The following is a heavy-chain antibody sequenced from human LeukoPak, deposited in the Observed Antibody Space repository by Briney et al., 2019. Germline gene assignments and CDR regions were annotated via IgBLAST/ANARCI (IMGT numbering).Heavy chain of an antibody. CDR2: TYYRSKWYN. V-gene: IGHV6-1*01. CDR1: GDSVSSNSAA. J-gene: IGHJ6*03. Sequence: KSSQTLSLTCAISGDSVSSNSAAWNWIRQSPSRGLKWLGRTYYRSKWYNDYAVSAKSRITINTQTSKNQFTLQLNSVTPEDTAMYYCARNYYSCMDVWGKGTTVTVSS. CDR3: ARNYYSCMDV.